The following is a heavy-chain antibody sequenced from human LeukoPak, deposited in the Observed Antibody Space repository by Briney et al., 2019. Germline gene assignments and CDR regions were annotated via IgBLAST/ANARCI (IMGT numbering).Heavy chain of an antibody. D-gene: IGHD5-18*01. CDR2: INQDGSEK. Sequence: GGSLRLSCAASGFTFSSYWMSWVRQAPGKGLEWVANINQDGSEKYYVDSVKGRFTISRDNAKNSLYLQMNSLRAEDTAVYYCARGHRGYSYGYGFDPWGQGTLVTVSS. J-gene: IGHJ5*02. CDR3: ARGHRGYSYGYGFDP. CDR1: GFTFSSYW. V-gene: IGHV3-7*03.